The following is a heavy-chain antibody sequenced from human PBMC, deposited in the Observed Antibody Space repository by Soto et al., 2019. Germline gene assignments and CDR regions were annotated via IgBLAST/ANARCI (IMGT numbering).Heavy chain of an antibody. V-gene: IGHV3-30*18. CDR2: ISYDGSNK. D-gene: IGHD3-16*01. Sequence: LRLSCAASGFTFSNHGMHWVRQAPGKGLEWLAVISYDGSNKYYVESVKGRFTISRDNSKNTLYLQMNSLRPEDTAVYYCAKDRVESGLGEVDYWGQGTLVTVSS. CDR3: AKDRVESGLGEVDY. J-gene: IGHJ4*02. CDR1: GFTFSNHG.